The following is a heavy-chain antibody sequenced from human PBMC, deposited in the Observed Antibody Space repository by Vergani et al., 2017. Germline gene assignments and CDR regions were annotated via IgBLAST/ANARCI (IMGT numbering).Heavy chain of an antibody. J-gene: IGHJ4*02. Sequence: QVQLVQSGAEVKKPGSSVKVSCKASGGTFSSYAISWVRQAPGKGLEWMGGFDPEDGETIYAQKFQGRVTMTEDTSTDTAYMELSSLRSEDTAVYYCATDRDWGNFDYWGQGALVTVSS. D-gene: IGHD7-27*01. CDR2: FDPEDGET. CDR3: ATDRDWGNFDY. V-gene: IGHV1-24*01. CDR1: GGTFSSYA.